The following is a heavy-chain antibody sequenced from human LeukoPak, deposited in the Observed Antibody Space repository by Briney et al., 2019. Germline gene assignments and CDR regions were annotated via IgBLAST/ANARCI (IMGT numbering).Heavy chain of an antibody. CDR2: ISSSSSYI. D-gene: IGHD2-2*01. J-gene: IGHJ6*03. V-gene: IGHV3-21*01. Sequence: GGSLRLSCAASGFTFSSYSMNWVRQAPGKGLEWVSSISSSSSYIYYADSVKGRFTISRDNAKNSLYLQMNSLRAEDTAVYYCAREDIVVVPAADYYYYMDVWGKGTTVTVSS. CDR3: AREDIVVVPAADYYYYMDV. CDR1: GFTFSSYS.